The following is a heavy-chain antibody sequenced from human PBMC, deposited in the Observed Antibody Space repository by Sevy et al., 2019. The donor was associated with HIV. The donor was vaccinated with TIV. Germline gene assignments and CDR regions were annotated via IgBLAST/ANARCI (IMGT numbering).Heavy chain of an antibody. Sequence: GGSLRLSCAASGFTFSSYEMNWVRQAPGKGLEWVSYISSSGSTIYYADSVKGRFTISRDNAKNSPYLQMNSLRAEDTAVYYCARVRSAGAFDIWGQGTMVTVSS. CDR3: ARVRSAGAFDI. J-gene: IGHJ3*02. V-gene: IGHV3-48*03. CDR2: ISSSGSTI. CDR1: GFTFSSYE.